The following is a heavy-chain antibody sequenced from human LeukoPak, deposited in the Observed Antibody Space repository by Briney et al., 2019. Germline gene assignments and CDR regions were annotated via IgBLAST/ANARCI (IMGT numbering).Heavy chain of an antibody. D-gene: IGHD3-22*01. CDR2: IYYSGST. V-gene: IGHV4-59*11. CDR1: GGSINSHF. J-gene: IGHJ3*02. Sequence: SETLSLTCTVSGGSINSHFWSWIRQPPGKGLEWIGYIYYSGSTKYNPSLQSRVTISVDTSESSFSLKLTSVTAADTAVYYCARLLDNDSSGYPDTFDMWGQGTVVIVSS. CDR3: ARLLDNDSSGYPDTFDM.